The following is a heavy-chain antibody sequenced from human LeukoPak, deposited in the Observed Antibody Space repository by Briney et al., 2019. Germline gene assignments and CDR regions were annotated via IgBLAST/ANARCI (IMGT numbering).Heavy chain of an antibody. J-gene: IGHJ2*01. Sequence: GGSLRLSCAVSGFTFSNYWMSWVRQAPGKGLEWVANIKQDGSEKYYVDSVKGRSTISRDNAQNSLYLQMNSLRAEDTAVYFCARDWTVTTSGGYFDLWGRGTLVTVSS. CDR1: GFTFSNYW. CDR3: ARDWTVTTSGGYFDL. D-gene: IGHD4-11*01. V-gene: IGHV3-7*03. CDR2: IKQDGSEK.